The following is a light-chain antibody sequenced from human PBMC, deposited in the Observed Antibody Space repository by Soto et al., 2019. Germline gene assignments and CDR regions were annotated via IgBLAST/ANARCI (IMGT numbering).Light chain of an antibody. CDR3: QQLNNYPFA. CDR2: AAS. J-gene: IGKJ3*01. CDR1: QGIGSY. Sequence: IQLTXXXXSLSASVGDRVTITCRASQGIGSYLAWYQQKPGKAPKLLIYAASTLQSGVPSRFTGSGSGTDFTLTISSLQPEDFATYYCQQLNNYPFAFGPGTKVDIK. V-gene: IGKV1-9*01.